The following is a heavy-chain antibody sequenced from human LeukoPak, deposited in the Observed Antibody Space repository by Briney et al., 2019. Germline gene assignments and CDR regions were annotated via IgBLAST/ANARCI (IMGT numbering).Heavy chain of an antibody. J-gene: IGHJ4*02. CDR3: AGRRVLDASFDY. D-gene: IGHD3-16*01. CDR2: IYSGDNT. V-gene: IGHV3-66*02. Sequence: PGGSLRLSCAASGFTVSNNYMSWVRQAPGKGLEWVSVIYSGDNTYYVESVKGRSTISRDNSKNTLFLQMNRLRAEDTAVYYCAGRRVLDASFDYWGQGTLLTVSS. CDR1: GFTVSNNY.